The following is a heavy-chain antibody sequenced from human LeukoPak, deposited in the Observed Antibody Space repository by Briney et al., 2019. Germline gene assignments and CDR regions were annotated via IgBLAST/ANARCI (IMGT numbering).Heavy chain of an antibody. CDR2: ISYDGSNK. V-gene: IGHV3-30*04. J-gene: IGHJ6*04. Sequence: GGSLRLSCAASGFTFSSYAMHWVRQAPDKGLEWVAVISYDGSNKYYADSVKGRFTISRDNSKNTLYLQMNSLRAEDTAVYYCARDYYGSGSYYNVPHYGMDVWGKGTTVTVSS. CDR3: ARDYYGSGSYYNVPHYGMDV. CDR1: GFTFSSYA. D-gene: IGHD3-10*01.